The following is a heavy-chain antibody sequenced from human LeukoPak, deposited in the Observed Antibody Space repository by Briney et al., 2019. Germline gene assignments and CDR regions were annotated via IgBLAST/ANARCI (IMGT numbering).Heavy chain of an antibody. CDR3: ARGRGSSWGLPYYYYMDV. Sequence: NPGGSLRLSCAASGFTFSSYSMNWVRQAPGKGLGWVSSISSSSSYIYYADSVKGRFTISRDNAKNSLYLQMNSLRAEDTAVYYCARGRGSSWGLPYYYYMDVWGKGTTVTVSS. CDR2: ISSSSSYI. CDR1: GFTFSSYS. J-gene: IGHJ6*03. V-gene: IGHV3-21*01. D-gene: IGHD6-13*01.